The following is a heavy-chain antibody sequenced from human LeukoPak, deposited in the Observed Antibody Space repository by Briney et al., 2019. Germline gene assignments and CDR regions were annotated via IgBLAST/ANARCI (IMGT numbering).Heavy chain of an antibody. D-gene: IGHD4-17*01. CDR3: AKDPTTVTTGNWFDP. Sequence: GGSLRLSCAASGFSSYAMSWVRQAPGKGLEWVSAISGSGGSTYYADSVKGRFTISRDNSKNTLYLQMNSLRAEDTAVYYCAKDPTTVTTGNWFDPWGQGTLVTVSS. J-gene: IGHJ5*02. CDR2: ISGSGGST. V-gene: IGHV3-23*01. CDR1: GFSSYA.